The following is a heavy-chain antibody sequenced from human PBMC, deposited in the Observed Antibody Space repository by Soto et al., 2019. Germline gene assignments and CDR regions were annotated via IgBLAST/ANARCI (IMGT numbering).Heavy chain of an antibody. Sequence: QVQLVQSGAEMKRPGSSVKVSCEASGGTFPNSTFNWVRQAPGQGLEWMGRIIPVLNIANYAQNFHGRITLTADKPTSTAYLELPSLRSDDTAIYFCARAPTASSPFVYWGQGSLVTVSS. J-gene: IGHJ4*02. CDR1: GGTFPNST. V-gene: IGHV1-69*02. D-gene: IGHD1-26*01. CDR2: IIPVLNIA. CDR3: ARAPTASSPFVY.